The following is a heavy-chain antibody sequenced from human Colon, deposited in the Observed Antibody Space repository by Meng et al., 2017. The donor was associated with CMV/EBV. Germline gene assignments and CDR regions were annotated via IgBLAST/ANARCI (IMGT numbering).Heavy chain of an antibody. J-gene: IGHJ6*02. CDR2: IVGGGGSRT. D-gene: IGHD2/OR15-2a*01. Sequence: ESLKISCATSGFTFDNYAMSWVRQAPGKGLEWVSAIVGGGGSRTYYADSVKGRFTISRDNSKSTLYLQINSPRVEDTAVYYCAKREYCNGSSCYTLNYYYYAVDVWGQGTTVTVSS. CDR3: AKREYCNGSSCYTLNYYYYAVDV. V-gene: IGHV3-23*01. CDR1: GFTFDNYA.